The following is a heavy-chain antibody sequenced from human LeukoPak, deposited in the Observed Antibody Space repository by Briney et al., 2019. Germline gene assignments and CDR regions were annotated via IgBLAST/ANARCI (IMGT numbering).Heavy chain of an antibody. Sequence: SETLSLTCTVSGGSISSSSYYWGWIRQPPGKGLEWIGSIYYSGSTYYNPSLKSRLTISVDTSKNQFSLKVRSVTAADTAVYYCARIAVGGDLDYWGQGTLVTVSS. CDR3: ARIAVGGDLDY. V-gene: IGHV4-39*07. CDR2: IYYSGST. J-gene: IGHJ4*02. D-gene: IGHD6-19*01. CDR1: GGSISSSSYY.